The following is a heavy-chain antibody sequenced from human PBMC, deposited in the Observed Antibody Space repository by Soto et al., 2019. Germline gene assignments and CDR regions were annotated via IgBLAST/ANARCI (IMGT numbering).Heavy chain of an antibody. CDR3: ARDRGSYALDY. Sequence: QVQLVQSGAEVKKPGASVKVSCKASGYTFTSYGITWVRQAPGQGLEWMGWISAYNGNTNYAQKLQGRVTMTTDTSTSTADMELRSLRADDTAVYYCARDRGSYALDYWGQGTLVTVSS. D-gene: IGHD1-26*01. CDR2: ISAYNGNT. CDR1: GYTFTSYG. V-gene: IGHV1-18*01. J-gene: IGHJ4*02.